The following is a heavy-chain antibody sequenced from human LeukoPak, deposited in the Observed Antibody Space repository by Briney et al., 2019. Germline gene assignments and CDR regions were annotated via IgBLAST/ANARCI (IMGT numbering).Heavy chain of an antibody. Sequence: ASVKVSSKPSGYTFTSYGISWVRQGPGQGLEWMGWICAYNGNTNYAQKLQGRVTMTTDTSTSTAYMELRSLRSDDTAVYYCARDSLLRYFDWFPLGMDVWGKGTTVTVSS. CDR3: ARDSLLRYFDWFPLGMDV. CDR2: ICAYNGNT. V-gene: IGHV1-18*04. CDR1: GYTFTSYG. D-gene: IGHD3-9*01. J-gene: IGHJ6*04.